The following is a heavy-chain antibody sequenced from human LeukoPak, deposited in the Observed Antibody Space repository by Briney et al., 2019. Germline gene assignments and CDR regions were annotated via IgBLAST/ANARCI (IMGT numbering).Heavy chain of an antibody. CDR1: GYTFTSYD. CDR2: MNPNSGNT. Sequence: ASVKVSCKASGYTFTSYDINWVRQATGQGLEWMGWMNPNSGNTGYAQKFQGRVTITRNTSISTAYMELSSLRSEDTAVYYCARATTAQQDYYMDVWGKGTTVTVSS. J-gene: IGHJ6*03. CDR3: ARATTAQQDYYMDV. D-gene: IGHD1-1*01. V-gene: IGHV1-8*03.